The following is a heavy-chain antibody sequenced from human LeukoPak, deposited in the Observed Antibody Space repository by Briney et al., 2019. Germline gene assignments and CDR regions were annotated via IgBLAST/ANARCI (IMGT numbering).Heavy chain of an antibody. V-gene: IGHV4-38-2*02. CDR2: MYHSGIT. D-gene: IGHD6-19*01. CDR3: ARSGFATGWTFDY. J-gene: IGHJ4*02. Sequence: SETLSLTCTVSGYSISSGYYWGWIRQSPGKGLEWIGIMYHSGITHYNPSLKSRLTMSMDTSKNQFSLILSSVTAADTAVYYCARSGFATGWTFDYWGQGNLVTVSS. CDR1: GYSISSGYY.